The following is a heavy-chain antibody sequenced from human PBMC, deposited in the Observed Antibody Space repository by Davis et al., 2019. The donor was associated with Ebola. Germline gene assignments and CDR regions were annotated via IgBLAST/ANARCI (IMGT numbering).Heavy chain of an antibody. J-gene: IGHJ4*02. CDR1: GGSIDSHN. CDR2: IYYGGTT. Sequence: SETLSLTCTVSGGSIDSHNWSWIRQPPGKGLEWLGYIYYGGTTKYNPSLKSRVTFSGDTSMNHLSLELRSVTAADTAVYYCARHRRTGYYYIFDYWGQGTLVTVSS. D-gene: IGHD3-22*01. CDR3: ARHRRTGYYYIFDY. V-gene: IGHV4-59*08.